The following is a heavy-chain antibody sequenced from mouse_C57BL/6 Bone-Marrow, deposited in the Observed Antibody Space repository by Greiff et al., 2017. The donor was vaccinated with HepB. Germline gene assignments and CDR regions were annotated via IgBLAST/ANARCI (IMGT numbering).Heavy chain of an antibody. D-gene: IGHD4-1*01. CDR3: TRNWDYFDY. J-gene: IGHJ2*01. CDR1: GYTFTDYE. CDR2: IDPETGGT. Sequence: VQLQHSGAELVRPGASVTLSCKASGYTFTDYEMHWVKQTPVHGLEWIGAIDPETGGTAYNQKFKGKAILTADKSSSTAYMELRSLTSEDSAVYYCTRNWDYFDYWGQGTTLTVSS. V-gene: IGHV1-15*01.